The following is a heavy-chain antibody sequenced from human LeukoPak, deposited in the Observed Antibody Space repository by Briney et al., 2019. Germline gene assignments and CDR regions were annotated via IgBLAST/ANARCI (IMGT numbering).Heavy chain of an antibody. J-gene: IGHJ6*03. CDR3: VRLSRGAMNYYMDV. V-gene: IGHV3-30*02. CDR2: IRYDGSNK. D-gene: IGHD3-10*01. Sequence: GGSLRLSCAASGFTFSSYGMHWVRQAPGKGLEWVAFIRYDGSNKYYADSVKGRSTISRDNSKNTLYLQMNSLKTEDTGVYYCVRLSRGAMNYYMDVWGKGTTVTVSS. CDR1: GFTFSSYG.